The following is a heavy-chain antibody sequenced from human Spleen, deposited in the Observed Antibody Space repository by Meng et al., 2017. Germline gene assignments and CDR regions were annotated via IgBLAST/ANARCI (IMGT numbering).Heavy chain of an antibody. J-gene: IGHJ4*02. Sequence: SGPTLVKPTQTLTLTCTFSGFSLSRNGVGVGWIRQPPGKALEWLARIDWDDDKFYSTSLKTRLTISKDTSKNQVVLTMTNMDPVDTATYYCARATSHLGYCSGGSCYFHYYFDYWGQGTLVTVSS. D-gene: IGHD2-15*01. CDR2: IDWDDDK. CDR1: GFSLSRNGVG. V-gene: IGHV2-70*04. CDR3: ARATSHLGYCSGGSCYFHYYFDY.